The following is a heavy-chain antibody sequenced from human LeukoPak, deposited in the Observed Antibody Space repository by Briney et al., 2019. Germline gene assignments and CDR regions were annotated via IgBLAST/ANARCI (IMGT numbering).Heavy chain of an antibody. Sequence: QSGGSLRLSCAASGFTFSSYGMHWVRQALGKGLEWVAVISYDGSNKYYADSVKGRFTISRDNSKNTLYLQMNSLRAEDTAVYYCAKDHLGFAYYYDSSGVDYWGQGTLVTVSS. CDR2: ISYDGSNK. D-gene: IGHD3-22*01. J-gene: IGHJ4*02. V-gene: IGHV3-30*18. CDR1: GFTFSSYG. CDR3: AKDHLGFAYYYDSSGVDY.